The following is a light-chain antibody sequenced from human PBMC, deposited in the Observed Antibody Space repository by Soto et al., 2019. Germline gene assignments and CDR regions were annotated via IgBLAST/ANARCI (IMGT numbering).Light chain of an antibody. CDR1: QSVDSTF. CDR3: QQYMSSVT. Sequence: EIVLTQSPGSLSLSPGERATLSCRASQSVDSTFFAWYQKKPGQAPRLLIYGASKRATGVPDRFSGSGSGPDFTLTIIRLEPEDFAVYYCQQYMSSVTFGQWTKVEI. J-gene: IGKJ1*01. V-gene: IGKV3-20*01. CDR2: GAS.